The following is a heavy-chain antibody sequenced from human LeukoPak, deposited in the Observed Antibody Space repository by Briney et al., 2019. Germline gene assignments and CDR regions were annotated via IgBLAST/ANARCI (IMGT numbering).Heavy chain of an antibody. CDR3: ARVRHDPLEYGYYMDL. V-gene: IGHV4-34*01. J-gene: IGHJ6*03. D-gene: IGHD3-3*01. CDR2: INQTGKTNYNPSLT. CDR1: GGSFSGFY. Sequence: PSETLSLTCAVAGGSFSGFYWTWIPETPAQTREWIGEINQTGKTNYNPSLTDYNPSLKPRVTISVDSSKSQLSLKVNSVTAADTGIYYCARVRHDPLEYGYYMDLWGTGTPVAVSS.